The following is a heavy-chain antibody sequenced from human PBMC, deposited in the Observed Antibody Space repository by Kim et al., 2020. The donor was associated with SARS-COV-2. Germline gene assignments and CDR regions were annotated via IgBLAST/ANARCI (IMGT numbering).Heavy chain of an antibody. V-gene: IGHV3-30*07. Sequence: ADDVKGRFTISRDDAKNTLELQRNSRGAEDTAVYYCAEYLLVGATSYGMDVWGQGTTVTVSS. J-gene: IGHJ6*02. CDR3: AEYLLVGATSYGMDV. D-gene: IGHD1-26*01.